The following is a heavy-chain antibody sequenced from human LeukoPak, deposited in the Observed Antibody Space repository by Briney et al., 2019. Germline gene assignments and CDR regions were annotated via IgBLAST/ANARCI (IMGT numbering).Heavy chain of an antibody. D-gene: IGHD3-22*01. J-gene: IGHJ4*02. CDR3: ARGWDYDSGGRPAAYVY. CDR1: GGTFSNYA. V-gene: IGHV1-69*13. Sequence: SVKVSCKASGGTFSNYAINWVRQAPGQGLEWMGGINPIFGTANYAQKFQGKVTITADESTSTAYIELSSLRSEDTAIYYCARGWDYDSGGRPAAYVYWGQGTLVSVSS. CDR2: INPIFGTA.